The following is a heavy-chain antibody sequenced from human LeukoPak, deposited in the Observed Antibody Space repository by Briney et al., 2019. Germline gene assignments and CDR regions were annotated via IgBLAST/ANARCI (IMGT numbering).Heavy chain of an antibody. Sequence: ASVKVSCKASGYTFTSYGISWVRQAPGQGLEWMGWISAYNGNTNYAQKLQGRVTMTTDTSPSTAYMELRSLRSDDAAVYYCAREVDYDSSGYYRCDYWGQGNLVTVSP. D-gene: IGHD3-22*01. V-gene: IGHV1-18*01. J-gene: IGHJ4*02. CDR3: AREVDYDSSGYYRCDY. CDR1: GYTFTSYG. CDR2: ISAYNGNT.